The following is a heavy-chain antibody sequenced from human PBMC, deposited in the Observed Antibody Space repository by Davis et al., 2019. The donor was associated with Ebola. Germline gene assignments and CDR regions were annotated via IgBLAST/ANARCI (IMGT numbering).Heavy chain of an antibody. CDR2: ISYDGSNK. V-gene: IGHV3-30*04. CDR1: GFTFRSYA. J-gene: IGHJ4*02. Sequence: SLKLPCASSGFTFRSYAMHWVRQAPGTGLEWVAVISYDGSNKYYADSVKGRFTISRDNSKNTLYLQMNSLRAEDTAVYYCAKDRSGYSSSWILEDDYWGQGTLVTVSS. CDR3: AKDRSGYSSSWILEDDY. D-gene: IGHD6-13*01.